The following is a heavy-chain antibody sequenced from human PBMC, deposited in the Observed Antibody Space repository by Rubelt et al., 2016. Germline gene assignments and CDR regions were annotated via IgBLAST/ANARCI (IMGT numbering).Heavy chain of an antibody. CDR3: ARDPRAGTTSFDY. D-gene: IGHD1-7*01. J-gene: IGHJ4*02. CDR1: GGSISSSSYY. CDR2: ISSRGST. V-gene: IGHV4-39*07. Sequence: QLQLQESGPGLVKPSETLSLTCTVSGGSISSSSYYWGWIRQPPGKGLEWIGRISSRGSTYYNPSLKSRVTISVDTSKNQFSLKLSSVTAADTAVYYCARDPRAGTTSFDYWGQGTLVTVSS.